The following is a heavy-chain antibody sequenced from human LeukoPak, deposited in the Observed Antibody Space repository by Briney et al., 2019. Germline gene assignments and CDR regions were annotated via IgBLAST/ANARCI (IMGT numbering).Heavy chain of an antibody. CDR2: IYPGDSNT. CDR3: VRHPRYSSGGHYYDS. V-gene: IGHV5-51*01. D-gene: IGHD6-19*01. Sequence: GESLKISCKGSGYSFTSYWIGWVRQMPGQGLEWVAIIYPGDSNTRYSPSFEGQVTISADKSINTAYLQWSSLKASDTAVYYCVRHPRYSSGGHYYDSWGQGTLVTVSS. J-gene: IGHJ4*02. CDR1: GYSFTSYW.